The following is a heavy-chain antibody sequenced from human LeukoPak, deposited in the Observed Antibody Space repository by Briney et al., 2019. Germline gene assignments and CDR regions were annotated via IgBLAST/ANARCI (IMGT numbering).Heavy chain of an antibody. CDR1: GYSILEVA. CDR3: AMTDRYAGRPFDY. J-gene: IGHJ4*02. Sequence: ASVKVSCKVSGYSILEVAMHWVRQAPGKGLEWVGSFDPEDGEDGETHYAQKLQGRVTMTEDASTDTAYMELNSLRSEDTAVYYCAMTDRYAGRPFDYWGQGTLVTVSS. D-gene: IGHD5-12*01. V-gene: IGHV1-24*01. CDR2: FDPEDGEDGET.